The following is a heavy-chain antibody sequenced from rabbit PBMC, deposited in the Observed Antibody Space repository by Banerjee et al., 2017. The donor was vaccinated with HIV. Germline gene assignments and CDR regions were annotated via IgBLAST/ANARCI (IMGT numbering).Heavy chain of an antibody. D-gene: IGHD8-1*01. CDR1: GFDFSSYG. CDR3: ARGGVGTTYPYGGMDL. V-gene: IGHV1S45*01. J-gene: IGHJ6*01. CDR2: IYVGSGGSD. Sequence: QEQLVESGGGLVQPGGSLKLSCKASGFDFSSYGVSWVRQAPGKGLEWIACIYVGSGGSDYYADWAKGRFTISKTSSTMVTLQMTSLTAADTATYFCARGGVGTTYPYGGMDLWGQGTLVTVS.